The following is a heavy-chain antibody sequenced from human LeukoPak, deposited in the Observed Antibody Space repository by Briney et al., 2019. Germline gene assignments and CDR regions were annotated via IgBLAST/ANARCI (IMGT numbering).Heavy chain of an antibody. CDR2: IRYDGSNK. J-gene: IGHJ4*02. D-gene: IGHD3-9*01. CDR3: ARGHRDFDWLSDY. V-gene: IGHV3-30*02. CDR1: GFTFSSYG. Sequence: GGSLRLSCAASGFTFSSYGMHWVRQAPGKGLEWVAFIRYDGSNKYYADSVKGRFTISRDNSKNTLYLQMNSLRAEDTAVYYCARGHRDFDWLSDYWGQGTLVTVSS.